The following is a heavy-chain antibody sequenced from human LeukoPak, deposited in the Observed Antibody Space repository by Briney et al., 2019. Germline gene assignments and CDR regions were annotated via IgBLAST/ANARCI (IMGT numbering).Heavy chain of an antibody. D-gene: IGHD3-10*01. CDR2: IYTTGSP. Sequence: SETLSLTCTVSGGSINSDSYYWTWIRQPAGKRLEWIGRIYTTGSPNYNPSLNSRVTISIDTSKNQFSLKLSSVSAADPAIYYCARDRGITTARGVPSWFDPWGQGTLVTVSS. CDR1: GGSINSDSYY. CDR3: ARDRGITTARGVPSWFDP. V-gene: IGHV4-61*02. J-gene: IGHJ5*02.